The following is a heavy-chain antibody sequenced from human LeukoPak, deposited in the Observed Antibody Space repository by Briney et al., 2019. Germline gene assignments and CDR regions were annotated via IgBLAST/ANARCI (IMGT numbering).Heavy chain of an antibody. CDR2: MWYDGSNK. Sequence: GGSLRLSCAASGFTFSSYGMHWVRQAPGKGLEWVADMWYDGSNKYYADSVKGRFTISRDNSKNTLYLQMNSLRAEDTAVYYCARDFGDGYNLATFDYWGQGTLVTVSS. CDR3: ARDFGDGYNLATFDY. V-gene: IGHV3-33*01. D-gene: IGHD5-24*01. J-gene: IGHJ4*02. CDR1: GFTFSSYG.